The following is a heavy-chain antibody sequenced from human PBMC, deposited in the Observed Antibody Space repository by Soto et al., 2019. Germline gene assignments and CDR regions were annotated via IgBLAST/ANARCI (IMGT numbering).Heavy chain of an antibody. J-gene: IGHJ3*02. Sequence: ASVKVSCKASGYTFTGYGISWVRQAPGQGLEWMGWISAYNGNTNYAQKLQGRVTMTTDTSTSTAYMELRSLRSDDTAVYYCARDSTDIVVVPAAMVPGHDAFGIWGQGTMVTVSS. D-gene: IGHD2-2*01. V-gene: IGHV1-18*01. CDR1: GYTFTGYG. CDR2: ISAYNGNT. CDR3: ARDSTDIVVVPAAMVPGHDAFGI.